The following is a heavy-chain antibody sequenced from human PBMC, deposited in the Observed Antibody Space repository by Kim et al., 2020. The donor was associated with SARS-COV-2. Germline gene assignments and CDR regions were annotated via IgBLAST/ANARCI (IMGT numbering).Heavy chain of an antibody. CDR3: TPDYGDYGGAPFDY. CDR1: GFTFGDYA. CDR2: IRSKAYGGTT. J-gene: IGHJ4*02. Sequence: GGSLRLSCTASGFTFGDYAMSWFRQAPGKGLEWVGFIRSKAYGGTTEYAASVKGRFTISRDDSKSIAYLQMNSLKTEDTAVYYCTPDYGDYGGAPFDYWGQGTLVTVSS. D-gene: IGHD4-17*01. V-gene: IGHV3-49*03.